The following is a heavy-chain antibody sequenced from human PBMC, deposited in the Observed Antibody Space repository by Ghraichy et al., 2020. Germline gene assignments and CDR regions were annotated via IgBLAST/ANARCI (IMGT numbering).Heavy chain of an antibody. D-gene: IGHD6-25*01. CDR1: GFTFSSDR. Sequence: GGSPRLSCAASGFTFSSDRVYWVRQAPGKGLEWVSRIYGDGGSTNYADSVRGRFTISRDYAKNTVYLQMESLRTEDTAVYYCVSQSGTYWGQGTLVTVSS. V-gene: IGHV3-74*01. J-gene: IGHJ4*02. CDR3: VSQSGTY. CDR2: IYGDGGST.